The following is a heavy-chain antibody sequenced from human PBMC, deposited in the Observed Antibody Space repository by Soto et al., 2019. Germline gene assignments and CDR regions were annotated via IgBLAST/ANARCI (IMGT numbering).Heavy chain of an antibody. V-gene: IGHV2-5*02. CDR1: GFSLSTSGVG. Sequence: QITLKESGPTLVKPTQTLTLTCTFSGFSLSTSGVGVGWIRQPPGKALEWLALIYWDDDKSYSTSLKSRLTITKDTSKNQVVLTMTNMDPVDTATYYCAHSSYSSSSKAFGYWGQGTLVTVSS. J-gene: IGHJ4*02. CDR3: AHSSYSSSSKAFGY. D-gene: IGHD6-6*01. CDR2: IYWDDDK.